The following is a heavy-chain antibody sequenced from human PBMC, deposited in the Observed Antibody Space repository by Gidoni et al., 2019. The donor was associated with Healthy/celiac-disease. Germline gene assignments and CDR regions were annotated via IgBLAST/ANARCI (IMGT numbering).Heavy chain of an antibody. V-gene: IGHV4-30-4*01. D-gene: IGHD2-2*02. CDR1: GGSISSGDYY. CDR2: IYYSGST. J-gene: IGHJ6*02. CDR3: ARDVGYCSSTSCYKGYYYYGMDV. Sequence: QVQLQESGPGLVKPSQTLSLTCTVSGGSISSGDYYWSWIRQPPGKGLEWIGYIYYSGSTYYNPSLKSRVTISVDTSKNQFSLKLSSVTAADTAVYYCARDVGYCSSTSCYKGYYYYGMDVWGQGTTVTVSS.